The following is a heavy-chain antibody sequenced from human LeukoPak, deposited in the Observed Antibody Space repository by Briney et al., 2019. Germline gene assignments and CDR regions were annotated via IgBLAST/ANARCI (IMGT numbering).Heavy chain of an antibody. CDR2: IKQDGSEK. CDR3: ASSGYYPIPFDY. V-gene: IGHV3-7*01. CDR1: GFTLSSYW. D-gene: IGHD3-3*01. Sequence: GGSLRLSCAASGFTLSSYWMSWVRQAPGKGLEWVANIKQDGSEKYYVDSVKGRFTISRDNAKNSLYLQMNSLRAEDTAVYYCASSGYYPIPFDYWGQGTLVTVSS. J-gene: IGHJ4*02.